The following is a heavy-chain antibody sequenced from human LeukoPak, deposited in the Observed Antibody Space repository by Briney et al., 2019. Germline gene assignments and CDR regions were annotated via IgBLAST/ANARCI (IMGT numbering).Heavy chain of an antibody. CDR3: ARAPGYQGYYYMDA. Sequence: PGGSLRLSCTASEFTFSNYAMHWVRQAPGKGLEYVSAISSNGGSTYYANSVKGRFTISRDNSKNTLYLQMGSLRAEDMAVYYCARAPGYQGYYYMDAWGKGTTVTVSS. D-gene: IGHD5-18*01. V-gene: IGHV3-64*01. J-gene: IGHJ6*03. CDR1: EFTFSNYA. CDR2: ISSNGGST.